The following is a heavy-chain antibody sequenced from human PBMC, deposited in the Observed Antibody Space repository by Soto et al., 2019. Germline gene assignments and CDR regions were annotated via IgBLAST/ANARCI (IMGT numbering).Heavy chain of an antibody. Sequence: QVHLQESGPGLVKPSQTLSLTCTVSGGSISGGAYYWSWIRQHPGKGLEWIGYIYYNGSTQYSPSLKSRLTVSVDTSRNQFSLKLRSVTAADTAIYYCVRLPPHVNYSWDFYYGVDVWGRGTTVIVSS. CDR3: VRLPPHVNYSWDFYYGVDV. J-gene: IGHJ6*02. D-gene: IGHD3-16*01. CDR2: IYYNGST. V-gene: IGHV4-31*03. CDR1: GGSISGGAYY.